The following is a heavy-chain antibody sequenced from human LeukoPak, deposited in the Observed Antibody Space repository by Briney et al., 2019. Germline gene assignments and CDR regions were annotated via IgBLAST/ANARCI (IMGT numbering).Heavy chain of an antibody. J-gene: IGHJ4*02. CDR2: IYTSGST. D-gene: IGHD1-14*01. Sequence: SQSLSVSCNVSGGTISSGSYYWIWKGQAAGQGRVWVGRIYTSGSTNYNPSPKSPVTISVDTSKNQCSLKLSSVTAADTAVYYCARLHKGVNRAFDFWGQGTLVTVSS. CDR3: ARLHKGVNRAFDF. V-gene: IGHV4-61*02. CDR1: GGTISSGSYY.